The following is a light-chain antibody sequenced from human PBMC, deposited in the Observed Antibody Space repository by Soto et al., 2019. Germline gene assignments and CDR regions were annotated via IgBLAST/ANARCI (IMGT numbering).Light chain of an antibody. CDR1: QTIASRY. CDR2: RTF. J-gene: IGKJ5*01. V-gene: IGKV3-20*01. CDR3: QQYDTSPPT. Sequence: EIVLTQSPGTLSLSPGERATLSCRASQTIASRYLAWYQHQPVQAPRLLIYRTFARSPGIPDRFSGGGSGTDFTLTISRLEREDFAVYYCQQYDTSPPTFGQGTRLDIK.